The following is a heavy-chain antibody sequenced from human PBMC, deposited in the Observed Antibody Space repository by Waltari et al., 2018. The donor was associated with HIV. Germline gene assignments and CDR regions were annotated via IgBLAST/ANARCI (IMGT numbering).Heavy chain of an antibody. Sequence: QVQLQESGPGLVKPSETLSLTCTVSGGSISSYYWSWTRQPPGKGLEWIGYIYYSGSTNYNPSLKSRVTISVDTSKNQFSLKLSSVTAADTAVYYCARTPGTIFGVVMSYFDYWGQGTLVTVSS. CDR2: IYYSGST. V-gene: IGHV4-59*08. CDR1: GGSISSYY. CDR3: ARTPGTIFGVVMSYFDY. D-gene: IGHD3-3*01. J-gene: IGHJ4*02.